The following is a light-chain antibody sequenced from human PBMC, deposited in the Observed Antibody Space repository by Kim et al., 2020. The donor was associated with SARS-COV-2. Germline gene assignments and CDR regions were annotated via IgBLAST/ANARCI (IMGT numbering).Light chain of an antibody. CDR3: QAWDSSTAV. CDR2: QDS. Sequence: VSPGQTASITCSGDKLVDKYACWYQQKPGQSPVLVIYQDSKRPSGIPERFSGSNSGNTATLTISGTQAMDEADYYCQAWDSSTAVFGGGTQLTVL. V-gene: IGLV3-1*01. J-gene: IGLJ3*02. CDR1: KLVDKY.